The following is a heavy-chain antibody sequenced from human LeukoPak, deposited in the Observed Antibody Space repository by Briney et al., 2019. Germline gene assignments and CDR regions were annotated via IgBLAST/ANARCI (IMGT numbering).Heavy chain of an antibody. CDR3: VRPGIPVAGTRWFDP. CDR2: IYRGGST. J-gene: IGHJ5*02. D-gene: IGHD6-19*01. V-gene: IGHV3-66*01. Sequence: PGGSLRLSCAASGLIVSNNYMTWVRQAPGKGLEWVSVIYRGGSTYYPDSVKGRFTISRDNSKNTLYLEMTSLRAEDTAVYYCVRPGIPVAGTRWFDPWGQGALVTVSS. CDR1: GLIVSNNY.